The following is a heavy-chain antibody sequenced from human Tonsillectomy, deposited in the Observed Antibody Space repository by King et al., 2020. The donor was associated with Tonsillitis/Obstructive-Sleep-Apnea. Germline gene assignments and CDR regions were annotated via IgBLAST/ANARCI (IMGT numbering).Heavy chain of an antibody. V-gene: IGHV4-31*03. D-gene: IGHD3-22*01. CDR1: GGSISSGGYY. CDR2: IYYSGST. CDR3: ARAGGGVVVIPDAFDI. Sequence: VQLQESGPGLVKPSQTLSLTCTVSGGSISSGGYYWSWIRQHPGKGLEWIGYIYYSGSTYYNPSLKSRVTISVDTSKNQFSLKLSSVTAADTAVYYCARAGGGVVVIPDAFDICGQGTMVTVSS. J-gene: IGHJ3*02.